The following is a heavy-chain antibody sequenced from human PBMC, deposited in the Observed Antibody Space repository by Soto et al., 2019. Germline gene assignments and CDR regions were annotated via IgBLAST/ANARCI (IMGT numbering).Heavy chain of an antibody. J-gene: IGHJ6*02. D-gene: IGHD5-18*01. CDR3: ARGGYSYGYDYYGMDV. CDR1: GGSISSYY. CDR2: IYYSGST. V-gene: IGHV4-59*01. Sequence: SETLSLTCTVSGGSISSYYWSWIRQPPGKGLEWIGYIYYSGSTNYNPSLKSRVTISVDTSKNQFSLKLSSVTAADTAVYYCARGGYSYGYDYYGMDVWGQGTTVT.